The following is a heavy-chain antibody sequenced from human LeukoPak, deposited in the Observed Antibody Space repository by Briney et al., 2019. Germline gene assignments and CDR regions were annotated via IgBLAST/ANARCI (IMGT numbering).Heavy chain of an antibody. D-gene: IGHD3-16*01. V-gene: IGHV1-24*01. CDR1: GYTLTELS. CDR3: VTLGGGVPIAIVDY. CDR2: FEPEDGER. J-gene: IGHJ4*02. Sequence: ASVKASCKVSGYTLTELSLRWVRQAAGKGLEWMGGFEPEDGERVYAQTFQGRVAMTEDTSTDTAYMELSSLTSEDTAVYYCVTLGGGVPIAIVDYWGQGTLVTVSS.